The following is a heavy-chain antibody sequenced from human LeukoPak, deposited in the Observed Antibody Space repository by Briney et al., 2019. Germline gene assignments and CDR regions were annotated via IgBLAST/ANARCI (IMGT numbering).Heavy chain of an antibody. J-gene: IGHJ4*02. Sequence: GGSLRLSCAVSGLTFSSSWMDWVRQAPGKGLEWVASINPDGNKKYSADSVKGRFTISRDNAENSLYLQMNSLRVEDTAFYYCARDLAYSRLNYWGQGMLVTVSS. D-gene: IGHD5-18*01. CDR3: ARDLAYSRLNY. CDR2: INPDGNKK. V-gene: IGHV3-7*01. CDR1: GLTFSSSW.